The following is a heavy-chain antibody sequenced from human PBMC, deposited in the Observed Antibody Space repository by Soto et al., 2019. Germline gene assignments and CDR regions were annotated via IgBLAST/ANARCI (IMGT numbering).Heavy chain of an antibody. CDR1: GGSISSSSYY. CDR3: VCSGYSPFDY. CDR2: LYYSGST. D-gene: IGHD3-22*01. V-gene: IGHV4-39*01. J-gene: IGHJ4*02. Sequence: QLELQESGPRLVKPSETLSLTCTVSGGSISSSSYYWGWIRQPPGKGLEWIGSLYYSGSTYDNPSLKSRVTFRVDTSKSQLSLKLSSMTAEDTAVYYCVCSGYSPFDYSGRGTMVTV.